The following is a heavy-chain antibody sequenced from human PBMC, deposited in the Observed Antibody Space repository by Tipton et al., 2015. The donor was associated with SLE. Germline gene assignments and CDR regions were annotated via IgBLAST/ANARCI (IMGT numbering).Heavy chain of an antibody. Sequence: TLSLTCTVSSGSVSSGAYYWSWIRQHPGKGLEWIGSVFYSGNTYYNESLQSRVTISIDTSKNHFSLKLYSVTAADTAVYYCAREDSSSWFYTRFDPWGQGTLVTVSS. CDR1: SGSVSSGAYY. J-gene: IGHJ5*02. D-gene: IGHD2-2*02. V-gene: IGHV4-39*07. CDR3: AREDSSSWFYTRFDP. CDR2: VFYSGNT.